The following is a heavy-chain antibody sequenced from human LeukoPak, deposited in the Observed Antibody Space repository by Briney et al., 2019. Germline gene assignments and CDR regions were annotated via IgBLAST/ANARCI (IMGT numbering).Heavy chain of an antibody. D-gene: IGHD1-7*01. Sequence: GESLKISCKGSGYSFTSYWIGWVRQMPGKGLEWMGIIYPGDSDTRYSPSFQGQVTISADKSISTAYLQWSSLKALDTAMYYSARGHSGITGTTTIRFDPWGQGTLVTVSS. CDR2: IYPGDSDT. J-gene: IGHJ5*02. CDR3: ARGHSGITGTTTIRFDP. CDR1: GYSFTSYW. V-gene: IGHV5-51*01.